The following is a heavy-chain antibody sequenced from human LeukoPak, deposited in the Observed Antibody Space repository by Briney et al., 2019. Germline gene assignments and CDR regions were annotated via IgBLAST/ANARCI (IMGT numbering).Heavy chain of an antibody. D-gene: IGHD5-24*01. J-gene: IGHJ3*01. CDR1: GYTFTNYY. CDR2: IKPGGDST. V-gene: IGHV1-46*01. Sequence: AASVKVSCKASGYTFTNYYTHWVRQAPGQGLEWMGVIKPGGDSTSSARIFQGRVYMTSDTSTSTVYMELSGLRSDDTAVYYCARVRDGYNDAYDVWGQGTMVTVPS. CDR3: ARVRDGYNDAYDV.